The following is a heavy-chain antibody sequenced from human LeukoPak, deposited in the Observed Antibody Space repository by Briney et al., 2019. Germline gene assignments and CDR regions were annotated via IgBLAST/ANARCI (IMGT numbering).Heavy chain of an antibody. CDR2: ISAYNGNT. V-gene: IGHV1-18*01. CDR3: ARATRSIAARKGFDP. CDR1: GYTFTIYG. J-gene: IGHJ5*02. Sequence: ASVNVSCKASGYTFTIYGISWVRQAPGQGLGWMGWISAYNGNTNYAQKLQGRVTMTTDTSTSTAYMELRSLRSDDTAVYYCARATRSIAARKGFDPWGQGTLVTVSS. D-gene: IGHD6-6*01.